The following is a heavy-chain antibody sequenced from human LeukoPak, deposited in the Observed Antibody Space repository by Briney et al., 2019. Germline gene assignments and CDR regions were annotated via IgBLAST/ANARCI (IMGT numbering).Heavy chain of an antibody. V-gene: IGHV4-59*01. CDR2: IFHSGIT. J-gene: IGHJ4*02. Sequence: PSETLSLTCSVSGGSISPYYWSWFRQPPGKGLEWIGYIFHSGITTYNPSLKSRVTISLDSSKNQFFLRLTSVTAADTGMYFCARAETLAAIYFDFWGQGSLVTVSS. D-gene: IGHD6-25*01. CDR1: GGSISPYY. CDR3: ARAETLAAIYFDF.